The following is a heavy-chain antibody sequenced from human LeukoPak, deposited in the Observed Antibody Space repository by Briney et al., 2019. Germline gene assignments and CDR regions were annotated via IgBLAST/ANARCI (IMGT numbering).Heavy chain of an antibody. CDR1: GGSISSHY. Sequence: SETLSLTCAVSGGSISSHYWSWLRQPPGEGLEWIAYIHYTGRTNYNPSLKGRVTISVDTSNSQFSLNLNSVTAADTAVYYCARGAGWYDYWGQGTLSPSPQ. CDR3: ARGAGWYDY. J-gene: IGHJ4*02. CDR2: IHYTGRT. V-gene: IGHV4-59*11. D-gene: IGHD6-19*01.